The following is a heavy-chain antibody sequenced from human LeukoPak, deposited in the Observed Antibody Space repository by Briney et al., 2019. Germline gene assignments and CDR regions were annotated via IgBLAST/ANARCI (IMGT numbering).Heavy chain of an antibody. Sequence: PGGSLRLSCASSGFIFSSYWLSWVRQAPGKGLEWVANIKQDGSEKYYVDSVKGRFTISRDNAKNSLYLQMNSLRAEETAGYSCARDPWYSSSWYLGLGWGQGTLVTVSS. V-gene: IGHV3-7*01. CDR3: ARDPWYSSSWYLGLG. D-gene: IGHD6-13*01. CDR2: IKQDGSEK. CDR1: GFIFSSYW. J-gene: IGHJ4*02.